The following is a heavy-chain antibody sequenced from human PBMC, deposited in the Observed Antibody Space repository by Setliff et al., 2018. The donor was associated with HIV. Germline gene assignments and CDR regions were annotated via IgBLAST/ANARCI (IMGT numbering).Heavy chain of an antibody. CDR3: ARGPGAFGGTSVQNFDY. CDR1: GYTFTSYA. Sequence: ASVKVSCKASGYTFTSYAIHWVRRAPGQRLEWMGWINADNGDTRYSQKFQGRVTFIRDTSASTAYMELSSLRSEDTAVYYCARGPGAFGGTSVQNFDYWGQGTLVTVSS. CDR2: INADNGDT. D-gene: IGHD3-16*01. J-gene: IGHJ4*02. V-gene: IGHV1-3*01.